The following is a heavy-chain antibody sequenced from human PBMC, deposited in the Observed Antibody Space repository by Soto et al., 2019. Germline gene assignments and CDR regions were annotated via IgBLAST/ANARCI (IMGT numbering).Heavy chain of an antibody. J-gene: IGHJ6*02. CDR1: GFTFSNAW. V-gene: IGHV3-15*01. D-gene: IGHD1-26*01. Sequence: PGGSLRLSCAASGFTFSNAWMSWVRQAPGKGLEWVGRIKSKTDGGTTDYAAPVKGRFTIPRDDSKNTLYLQMNSLKTEDTAVYYCTTEGGSYYHYYYYYGMDVWGQGTKVTVSS. CDR2: IKSKTDGGTT. CDR3: TTEGGSYYHYYYYYGMDV.